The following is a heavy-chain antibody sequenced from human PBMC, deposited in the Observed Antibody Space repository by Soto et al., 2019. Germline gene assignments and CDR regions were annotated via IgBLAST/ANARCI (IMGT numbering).Heavy chain of an antibody. CDR2: INPASQLR. CDR1: GVTFNSYG. CDR3: ARRKWERQDH. J-gene: IGHJ4*02. Sequence: QVGLLQSGTEVKRTGSSVKVACKASGVTFNSYGFAWVRQATGRGREWVGRINPASQLRNYEQSLQGRVTITAETSTTTDYMELSGLTSEDTAVYYCARRKWERQDHWGQGTLDTDS. D-gene: IGHD1-26*01. V-gene: IGHV1-69*09.